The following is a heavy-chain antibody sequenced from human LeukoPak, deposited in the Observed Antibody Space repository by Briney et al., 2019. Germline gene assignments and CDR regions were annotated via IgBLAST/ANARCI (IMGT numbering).Heavy chain of an antibody. V-gene: IGHV3-11*04. D-gene: IGHD2-21*01. Sequence: GGSLRLSCAVSGFTVSNNYMSWVRQAPGKGLEWISYISTTGTTIHYADSVKGRFAISRDNAKSSLYLQMNSLRDEDTAVYYCARVWQDYSGVDYWGQGTLVTVSS. CDR1: GFTVSNNY. J-gene: IGHJ4*02. CDR3: ARVWQDYSGVDY. CDR2: ISTTGTTI.